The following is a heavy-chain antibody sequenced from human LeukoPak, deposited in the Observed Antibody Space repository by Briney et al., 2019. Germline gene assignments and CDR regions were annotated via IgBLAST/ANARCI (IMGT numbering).Heavy chain of an antibody. Sequence: GGSLRLSCAASGFIFDDYTMHWIRQAPGKSLEWVSLVSWDGNITYYADSVKGRFTISRDNSKNSLYLQMNSLRAEDTALYYCAKGIDYYDSSGPPLGAFDIWGQGTMVTVSS. CDR3: AKGIDYYDSSGPPLGAFDI. CDR1: GFIFDDYT. V-gene: IGHV3-43*01. CDR2: VSWDGNIT. D-gene: IGHD3-22*01. J-gene: IGHJ3*02.